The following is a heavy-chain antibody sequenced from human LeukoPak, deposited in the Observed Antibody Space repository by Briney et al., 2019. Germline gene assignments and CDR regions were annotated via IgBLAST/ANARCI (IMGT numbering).Heavy chain of an antibody. Sequence: GGSLRLSYVASGFTFSSQWMSWVRQAPGKGLEWVANVNQGGTEKYYVDSVKGRFTISRDNAENSLYLQMNSLRAEDTAVYYCAREHYFYYMDGWGKGTTVTISS. CDR1: GFTFSSQW. CDR2: VNQGGTEK. V-gene: IGHV3-7*01. J-gene: IGHJ6*03. CDR3: AREHYFYYMDG.